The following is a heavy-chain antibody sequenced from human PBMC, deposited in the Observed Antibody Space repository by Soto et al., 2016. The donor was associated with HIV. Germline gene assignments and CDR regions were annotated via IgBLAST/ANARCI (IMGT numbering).Heavy chain of an antibody. V-gene: IGHV1-2*02. CDR1: RYTFTGHY. Sequence: QVQMVQSGAEVKKPGASVKVSCKASRYTFTGHYIHWVRQAPGQGLEWMGWINPNSGGTNYAQKFQGRVTMTRDTSISTAYMELSRLRSDDTAVYYCARDGEEPGPDFDYWGQGTLVTVSS. CDR3: ARDGEEPGPDFDY. J-gene: IGHJ4*02. CDR2: INPNSGGT. D-gene: IGHD7-27*01.